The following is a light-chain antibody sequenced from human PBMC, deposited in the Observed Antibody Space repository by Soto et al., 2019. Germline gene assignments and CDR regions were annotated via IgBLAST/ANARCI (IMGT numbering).Light chain of an antibody. CDR2: SSS. Sequence: DIEMTQSPPILSVSPGEGATLSCRASQRISTNLAWYQHIPGQAPRLLIVSSSRRPTDVPARFSGSGSGTDFTLPISSLQSEDFAVYYCQQYNNWPPITVGQGTRLEIK. V-gene: IGKV3-15*01. CDR1: QRISTN. J-gene: IGKJ5*01. CDR3: QQYNNWPPIT.